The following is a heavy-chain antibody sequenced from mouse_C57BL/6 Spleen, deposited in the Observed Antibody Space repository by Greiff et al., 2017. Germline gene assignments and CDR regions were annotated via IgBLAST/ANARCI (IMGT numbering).Heavy chain of an antibody. V-gene: IGHV2-9-1*01. CDR3: APHYYCSRNAMDY. D-gene: IGHD1-1*01. CDR1: GFSLTSYA. CDR2: IWTGGGT. Sequence: VKLVESGPGLVAPSQSLYITCTVSGFSLTSYAISWVRQPPGKGLEWLGVIWTGGGTNYNSALKSRLSISKDNSKSQVFLKMNSLQTDDTARYYCAPHYYCSRNAMDYWGQGTSLTVSS. J-gene: IGHJ4*01.